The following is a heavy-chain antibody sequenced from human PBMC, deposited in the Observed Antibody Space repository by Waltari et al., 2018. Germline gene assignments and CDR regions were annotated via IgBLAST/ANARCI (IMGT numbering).Heavy chain of an antibody. Sequence: EVQLVESGGGLVKPGGSLRLSCAASGFTFSNAWMSWVRQAPGKGLGWVGRVKRKSEGGTRDYSAPVKGRFTISRDDSENTLYLQMNSLKTEDTAVYYCTTLLGDFWSGYFFDFWGQGTLVTVSS. J-gene: IGHJ4*02. CDR1: GFTFSNAW. V-gene: IGHV3-15*01. CDR2: VKRKSEGGTR. CDR3: TTLLGDFWSGYFFDF. D-gene: IGHD3-3*01.